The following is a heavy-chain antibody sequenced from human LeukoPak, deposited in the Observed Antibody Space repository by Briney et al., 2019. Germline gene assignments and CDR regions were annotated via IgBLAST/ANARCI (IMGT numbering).Heavy chain of an antibody. V-gene: IGHV4-59*01. CDR2: IYYSGNT. D-gene: IGHD5-18*01. CDR1: GGFISSYY. J-gene: IGHJ4*02. CDR3: ARRRYNYDY. Sequence: SETLSLTCTVSGGFISSYYWSWIRQPPGKGLEWIGYIYYSGNTIYNPSLKSRVTISIDTSKNQFSLKLSSVTAADTAVYYCARRRYNYDYWGQGTLVTVSS.